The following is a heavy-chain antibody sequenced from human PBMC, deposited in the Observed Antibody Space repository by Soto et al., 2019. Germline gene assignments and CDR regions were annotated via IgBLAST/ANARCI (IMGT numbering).Heavy chain of an antibody. V-gene: IGHV1-69*12. CDR3: ARDKDRQQLGGNYYYIMDV. CDR1: GGTFRTSA. Sequence: QVQLVQSGAEVKKPGSSVKVSCKTSGGTFRTSAISWVRQAPGQGLEWMGGIMPVFPTPDYAQKFQGRVTMTAAESTGTGYMELSSLRSEDTAVDYCARDKDRQQLGGNYYYIMDVWGQGTTVTVSS. J-gene: IGHJ6*01. D-gene: IGHD3-3*02. CDR2: IMPVFPTP.